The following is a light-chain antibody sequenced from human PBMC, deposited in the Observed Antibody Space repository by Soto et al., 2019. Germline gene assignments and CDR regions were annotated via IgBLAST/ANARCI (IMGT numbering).Light chain of an antibody. CDR3: PQYAPSAII. CDR2: GAS. Sequence: EIEMTQSPATLSVSPGGRATLSCRASQSISDTLAWYQQKPGQAPRLLIYGASRRATGFPARFSGSGSGTDFTLTISSLQSEDFAVFYSPQYAPSAIIFGQGTRLEIK. V-gene: IGKV3-15*01. CDR1: QSISDT. J-gene: IGKJ5*01.